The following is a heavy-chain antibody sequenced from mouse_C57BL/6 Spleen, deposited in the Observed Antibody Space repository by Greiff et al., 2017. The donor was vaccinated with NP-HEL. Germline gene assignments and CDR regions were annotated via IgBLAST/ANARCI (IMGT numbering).Heavy chain of an antibody. CDR3: ARDRPYYAMDY. Sequence: EVKVVESEGGLVQPGSSMKLSCTASGFTFSDYYMAWVRQVPEKGLEWVANINYDGSSTYYLDSLKSRFIISRDNAKNILYLQMSSLKSEDTATYYCARDRPYYAMDYWGQGTSVTVSS. CDR1: GFTFSDYY. V-gene: IGHV5-16*01. J-gene: IGHJ4*01. CDR2: INYDGSST.